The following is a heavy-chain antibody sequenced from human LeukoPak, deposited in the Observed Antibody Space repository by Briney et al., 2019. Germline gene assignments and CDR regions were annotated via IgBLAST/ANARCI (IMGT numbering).Heavy chain of an antibody. V-gene: IGHV3-7*01. D-gene: IGHD2-2*01. CDR1: GFTFSAYW. Sequence: PGGSLRLSCSASGFTFSAYWMSWVRQAPGKGLEWVANIKRDGSEKYYVDSVKGRFTISRDNAKNPLYLQMNSLRGEDTAVYYCARDTPGEESHWGQGTLVTVSS. CDR2: IKRDGSEK. J-gene: IGHJ4*02. CDR3: ARDTPGEESH.